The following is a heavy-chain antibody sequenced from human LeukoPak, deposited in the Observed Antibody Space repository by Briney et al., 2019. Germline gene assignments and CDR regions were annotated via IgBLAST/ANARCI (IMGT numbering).Heavy chain of an antibody. Sequence: SETLSLTCTVSGGSISSYYWSWIRQPAGKGLEWIGRIYNSGSTTYNPSLKSRVTMAVDTSKNQFSLKPSSVTAVDTAVYYCARLISPYGSGSYDAFDIWGQGTMVTVSS. J-gene: IGHJ3*02. CDR1: GGSISSYY. V-gene: IGHV4-4*07. D-gene: IGHD3-10*01. CDR2: IYNSGST. CDR3: ARLISPYGSGSYDAFDI.